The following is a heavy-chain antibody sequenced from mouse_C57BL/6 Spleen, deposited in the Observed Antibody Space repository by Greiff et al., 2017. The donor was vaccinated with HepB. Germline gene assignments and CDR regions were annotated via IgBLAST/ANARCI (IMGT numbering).Heavy chain of an antibody. Sequence: VQLQQSGPELVKPGASVKISCKASGYAFSSSWMNWVKQRPGKGLEWIGRIYPGDGDTNYNGKFKGKATLTAAKSSSTAYMQLSSMTSEDSAVYFCAREEIYYYGSSYVYAMDYWGQGTSVTVSS. CDR1: GYAFSSSW. CDR2: IYPGDGDT. V-gene: IGHV1-82*01. J-gene: IGHJ4*01. CDR3: AREEIYYYGSSYVYAMDY. D-gene: IGHD1-1*01.